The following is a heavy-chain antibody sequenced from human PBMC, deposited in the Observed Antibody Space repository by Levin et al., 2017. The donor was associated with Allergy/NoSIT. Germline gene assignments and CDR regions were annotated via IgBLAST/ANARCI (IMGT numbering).Heavy chain of an antibody. J-gene: IGHJ6*02. V-gene: IGHV7-4-1*02. D-gene: IGHD6-19*01. CDR3: ARDTGDGSGWYMVNYYYYDGMDV. CDR2: INTNTGNP. CDR1: GYTFTSYA. Sequence: ASVKVSCKASGYTFTSYAMNWVRQAPGQGLEWMGWINTNTGNPTYAQGFPGRFVFSLDTSVSTAYLQISSLKAEDTAVYYCARDTGDGSGWYMVNYYYYDGMDVWGQGTTVTVSS.